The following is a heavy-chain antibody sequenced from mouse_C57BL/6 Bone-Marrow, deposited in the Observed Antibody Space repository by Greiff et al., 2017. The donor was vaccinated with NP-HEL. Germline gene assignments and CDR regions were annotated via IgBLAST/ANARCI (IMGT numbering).Heavy chain of an antibody. J-gene: IGHJ3*01. D-gene: IGHD2-12*01. V-gene: IGHV3-6*01. CDR2: ISYDGSN. CDR1: GYSITSGYY. CDR3: ARRGTFTTGFAY. Sequence: ESGPGLVKPSQSLSLTCSVTGYSITSGYYWNWIRQFPGNKLEWMGYISYDGSNNYNPSLKNRISITRDTSKNQFFLKLNSVTTEDTATYYCARRGTFTTGFAYWGQGTLVTVSA.